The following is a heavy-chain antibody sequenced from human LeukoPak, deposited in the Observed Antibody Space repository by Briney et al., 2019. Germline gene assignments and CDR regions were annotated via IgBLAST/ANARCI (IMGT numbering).Heavy chain of an antibody. CDR2: ISYDGSNK. D-gene: IGHD6-13*01. Sequence: PGRSLRLSCAASGFTFSSYAMHWVRQAPGKGLEWVAVISYDGSNKYYADSVKGRFTISRDNSKNTLYLQMNSLRAEDTAVYYCARRPYSSSWYPSYYYYGMDVWGQGTTVTVSS. V-gene: IGHV3-30-3*01. CDR3: ARRPYSSSWYPSYYYYGMDV. CDR1: GFTFSSYA. J-gene: IGHJ6*02.